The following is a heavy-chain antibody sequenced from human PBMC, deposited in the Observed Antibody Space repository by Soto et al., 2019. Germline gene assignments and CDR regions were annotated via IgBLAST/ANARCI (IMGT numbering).Heavy chain of an antibody. J-gene: IGHJ4*02. V-gene: IGHV4-59*01. CDR3: ARGRTTTVTTLAYFDY. D-gene: IGHD4-17*01. Sequence: PSETLSLTCTVSVGSISSYYWSWIRQPPGKGLEWIGYIYYSGSTNYNPSLKSRVTISVDTSKNQFSLKLSSVTAADTAVYYCARGRTTTVTTLAYFDYWGQGTLVTVSS. CDR2: IYYSGST. CDR1: VGSISSYY.